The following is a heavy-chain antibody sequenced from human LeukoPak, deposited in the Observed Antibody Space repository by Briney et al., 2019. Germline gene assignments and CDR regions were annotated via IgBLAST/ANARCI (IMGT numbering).Heavy chain of an antibody. J-gene: IGHJ4*02. CDR3: ARASLSAGNFDY. CDR1: GGTFSSYA. Sequence: ASVKVSCKASGGTFSSYAISWVRQAPGQGLEWMGGIIPIFGTANYAQKFQGRVTIATDESTSTAYMELSSLRSEDTAVYYCARASLSAGNFDYWGQGTLVTVSS. D-gene: IGHD6-13*01. CDR2: IIPIFGTA. V-gene: IGHV1-69*05.